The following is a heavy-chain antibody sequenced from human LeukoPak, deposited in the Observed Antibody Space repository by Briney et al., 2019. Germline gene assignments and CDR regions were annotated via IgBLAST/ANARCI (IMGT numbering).Heavy chain of an antibody. CDR1: GYTFTSYD. CDR3: VIGTTRNYYYGMDV. Sequence: ASVKVSCKASGYTFTSYDINWVRQAAGQGLEWVGWMNPNSGNTGYAQKFQGRVTMTRNTSISTAYMELSSLRSEDTAVYYCVIGTTRNYYYGMDVWGQGTTVTVSS. J-gene: IGHJ6*02. V-gene: IGHV1-8*01. CDR2: MNPNSGNT. D-gene: IGHD4-11*01.